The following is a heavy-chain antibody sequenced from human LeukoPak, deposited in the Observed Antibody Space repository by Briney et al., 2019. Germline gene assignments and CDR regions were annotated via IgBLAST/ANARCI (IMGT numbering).Heavy chain of an antibody. CDR1: GYTFTGYY. D-gene: IGHD3-22*01. CDR3: ASLITMIVVGAEDYFDY. CDR2: INPNSGGT. V-gene: IGHV1-2*02. Sequence: ASVKVSCKASGYTFTGYYMHWVRQAPGQGLEWMGWINPNSGGTNYAQKFQGRATMTRDTSISTAYMELSRLRSDDTAVYYCASLITMIVVGAEDYFDYWGQGTLVTVSS. J-gene: IGHJ4*02.